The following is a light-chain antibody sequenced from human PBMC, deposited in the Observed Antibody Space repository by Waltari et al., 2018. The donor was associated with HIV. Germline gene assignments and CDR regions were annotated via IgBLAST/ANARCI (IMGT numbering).Light chain of an antibody. Sequence: IQMTQSPSTLSASIGDRVNITCRASQSACTWYAWYQQKPGKAPYLLIDGASTLEHGVPLRFSGTGSGTEFTLTISDLQSDDIATYFCQQYNSGTRTFGPGTKV. CDR1: QSACTW. J-gene: IGKJ3*01. CDR2: GAS. CDR3: QQYNSGTRT. V-gene: IGKV1-5*01.